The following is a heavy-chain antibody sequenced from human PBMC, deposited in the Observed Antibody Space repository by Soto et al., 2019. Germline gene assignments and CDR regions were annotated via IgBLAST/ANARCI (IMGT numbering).Heavy chain of an antibody. CDR1: GGTFSSYA. CDR2: IIPIFGTA. V-gene: IGHV1-69*12. CDR3: VREEGYCISTSCYKYFDY. D-gene: IGHD2-2*02. Sequence: QVQLVQSGAEVKKPGSSVKVSCKASGGTFSSYAISWVRQAPGQGLEWMGGIIPIFGTANYAQKFQGRVTITADESTSTAYMELSSLRSEGTAVYYCVREEGYCISTSCYKYFDYWGQGTLVTVSS. J-gene: IGHJ4*02.